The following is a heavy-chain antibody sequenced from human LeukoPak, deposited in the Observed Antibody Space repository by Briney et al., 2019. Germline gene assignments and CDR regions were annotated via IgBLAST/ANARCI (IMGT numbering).Heavy chain of an antibody. CDR3: AKDPTYDILTCELDY. D-gene: IGHD3-9*01. J-gene: IGHJ4*02. Sequence: PGGSLRLSCAASGFTFDDYAMHWVRQAPGKGLEWVSGISWNSGSIGYADSVKGRFTISRDNAKNSLYLQMNSLRAEDTALYYCAKDPTYDILTCELDYWGQGTLVTVSS. CDR2: ISWNSGSI. CDR1: GFTFDDYA. V-gene: IGHV3-9*01.